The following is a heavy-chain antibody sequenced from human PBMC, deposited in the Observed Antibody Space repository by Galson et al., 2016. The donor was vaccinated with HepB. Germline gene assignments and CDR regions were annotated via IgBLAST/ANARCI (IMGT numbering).Heavy chain of an antibody. CDR2: IYPGDSDT. CDR3: SGRGYARGGDFRSYYYGMDV. Sequence: QSGAEVKKPGESLKISCKGSGYSFTNYWIGWVRQMPGKGLEWMGIIYPGDSDTRYSPPFQGQVTISADKSITTAYLQWSSRKASDTAMYYCSGRGYARGGDFRSYYYGMDVWGRGTPVTVSS. D-gene: IGHD2-21*01. CDR1: GYSFTNYW. V-gene: IGHV5-51*01. J-gene: IGHJ6*02.